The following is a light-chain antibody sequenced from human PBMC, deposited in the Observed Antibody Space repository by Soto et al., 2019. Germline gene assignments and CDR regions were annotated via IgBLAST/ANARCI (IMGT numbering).Light chain of an antibody. CDR3: QQYETYFRYT. CDR1: QTINSK. CDR2: DGY. J-gene: IGKJ2*01. V-gene: IGKV1-5*01. Sequence: DIQMTQSPSTLSASVGDRVTITCRASQTINSKLAWYQKKPGQASKLLIFDGYNLESGVPSRFSGSGSGTECTLSIGSLQPDDFATYYCQQYETYFRYTFGQGTKLDIK.